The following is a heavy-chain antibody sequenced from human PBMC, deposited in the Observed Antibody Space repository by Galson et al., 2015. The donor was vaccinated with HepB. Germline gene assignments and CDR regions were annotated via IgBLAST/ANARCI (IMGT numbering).Heavy chain of an antibody. CDR2: TSPHKNAS. CDR3: ARDVGVRGGGDRWGY. Sequence: SVKVSCKASNQLLRNSAFTWVRQAPGQGLEWMGWTSPHKNASQYQQSLRDRLTLTTETSTNTVYMELRSLTYDDTAIYYCARDVGVRGGGDRWGYWGQGTLVTVSS. CDR1: NQLLRNSA. D-gene: IGHD2-21*02. J-gene: IGHJ4*02. V-gene: IGHV1-18*01.